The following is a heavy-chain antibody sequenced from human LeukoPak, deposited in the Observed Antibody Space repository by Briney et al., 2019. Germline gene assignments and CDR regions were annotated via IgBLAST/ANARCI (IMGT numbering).Heavy chain of an antibody. D-gene: IGHD5-24*01. CDR1: GGSISSYY. J-gene: IGHJ4*02. CDR3: ARGRDGYTERVFDY. CDR2: IYYSGST. V-gene: IGHV4-59*01. Sequence: PSETLSLTCTVSGGSISSYYWSWIRQPPGKGLEWIGYIYYSGSTNYNPSLKSRVTISVDTSKNQFSLKLSSVTAADTAVYYCARGRDGYTERVFDYWGQGTLVTVSS.